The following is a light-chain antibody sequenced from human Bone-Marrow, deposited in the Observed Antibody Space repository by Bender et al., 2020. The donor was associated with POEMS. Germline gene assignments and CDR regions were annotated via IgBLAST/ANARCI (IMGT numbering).Light chain of an antibody. J-gene: IGLJ3*02. Sequence: NFMLTQPHSVSESPGKTVTISCTSSSGSIASSYVQWYQQRPGSAPTIVIYEDNQRPSGVPDRFSGSIDSSSNSASLTISGLKTEDEADYYCQSYDTSNLWVFGGGTKLTVL. V-gene: IGLV6-57*02. CDR2: EDN. CDR1: SGSIASSY. CDR3: QSYDTSNLWV.